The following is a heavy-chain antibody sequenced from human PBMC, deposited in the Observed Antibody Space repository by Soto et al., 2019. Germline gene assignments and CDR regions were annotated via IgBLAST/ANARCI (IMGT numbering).Heavy chain of an antibody. J-gene: IGHJ4*02. CDR2: IIPIFGTA. CDR1: GGTFSSYA. Sequence: ASVKVSCKASGGTFSSYAISWVRQAPGQGLEWMGGIIPIFGTANYAQKFQGRVTITADESTSTAYMELSSLRSEDTAVYYCARRSDGYNYRGSFDVDYWGQGTLVTVSS. CDR3: ARRSDGYNYRGSFDVDY. V-gene: IGHV1-69*13. D-gene: IGHD5-12*01.